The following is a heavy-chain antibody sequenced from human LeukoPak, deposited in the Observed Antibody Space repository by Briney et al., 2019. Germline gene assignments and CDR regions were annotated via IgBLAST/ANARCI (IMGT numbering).Heavy chain of an antibody. J-gene: IGHJ4*02. D-gene: IGHD6-19*01. CDR3: ARDRTGYSSGWEDNDY. V-gene: IGHV1-2*02. CDR1: GYTFTGYY. CDR2: INPNSGGT. Sequence: ASVTVSCKASGYTFTGYYMHWVRQAPGQGLEWMGWINPNSGGTNYAQKVQGRVTMTRDTSISTAYMELSRLRSDDTAVYYCARDRTGYSSGWEDNDYWGQGTLVTVSS.